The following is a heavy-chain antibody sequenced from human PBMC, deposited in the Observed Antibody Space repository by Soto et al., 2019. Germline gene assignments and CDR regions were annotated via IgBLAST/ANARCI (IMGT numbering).Heavy chain of an antibody. V-gene: IGHV1-69*01. CDR2: IIPLFGTS. Sequence: QVKLVQSGAEVRKPGSAVKVSCKASGGTFSTYGINWVRQAPGQGLEWMGGIIPLFGTSKYAQQFEGRVTITAEESSSTAYLELSSLRSEDTAVYYCARDNPTVTTNYNYHCSGMDVWGQGTTVTVSS. J-gene: IGHJ6*02. CDR1: GGTFSTYG. CDR3: ARDNPTVTTNYNYHCSGMDV. D-gene: IGHD4-4*01.